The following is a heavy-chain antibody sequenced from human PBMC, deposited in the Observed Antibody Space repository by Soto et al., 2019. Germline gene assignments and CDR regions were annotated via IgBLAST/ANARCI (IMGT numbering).Heavy chain of an antibody. J-gene: IGHJ2*01. Sequence: EVQLLESGGGLVQPGGSLRLSCVGSGFTLINYAMNWVRHAPGKGLEWVSGISGGGDRTFDTDSVKGRFTISRDNSKNTVNLQMNSLRADDTAVYYCARKVLGSTSRPDWWYFDLWGRGTLVTVSS. CDR1: GFTLINYA. D-gene: IGHD2-2*01. V-gene: IGHV3-23*01. CDR2: ISGGGDRT. CDR3: ARKVLGSTSRPDWWYFDL.